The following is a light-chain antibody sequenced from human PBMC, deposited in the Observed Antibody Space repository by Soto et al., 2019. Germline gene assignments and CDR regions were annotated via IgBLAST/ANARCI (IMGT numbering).Light chain of an antibody. CDR3: QQADSFPLT. Sequence: DIQMTQSPSSLSASVGDRVTITCRASQGIRHYLAWYQQKPGKVPKLLIYEASNLQSGVPSRFRGGGSGTEFTLTISSLQPEDVATYYCQQADSFPLTFGGGTKVEI. CDR2: EAS. V-gene: IGKV1-27*01. J-gene: IGKJ4*01. CDR1: QGIRHY.